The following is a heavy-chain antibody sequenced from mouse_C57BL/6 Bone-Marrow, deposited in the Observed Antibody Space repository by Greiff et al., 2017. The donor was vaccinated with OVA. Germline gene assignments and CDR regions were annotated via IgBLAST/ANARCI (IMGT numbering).Heavy chain of an antibody. CDR3: ANYCYGSSAWFAY. CDR1: GYSITSGYY. J-gene: IGHJ3*01. CDR2: IRYDGSN. V-gene: IGHV3-6*01. Sequence: ESGPGLVKPSQSLSLTCSVTGYSITSGYYWYWIRQFPGNKLEWMGYIRYDGSNNSNPTLKNRISITRDTSKNQFFLKLKSVTTEDTATYYCANYCYGSSAWFAYWGQGTLVTVSA. D-gene: IGHD1-1*01.